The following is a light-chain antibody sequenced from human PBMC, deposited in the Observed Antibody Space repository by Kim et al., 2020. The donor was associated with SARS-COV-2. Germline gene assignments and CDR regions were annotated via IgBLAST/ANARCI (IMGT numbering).Light chain of an antibody. CDR3: QAWDSSTVV. V-gene: IGLV3-1*01. CDR2: QDS. J-gene: IGLJ2*01. Sequence: VSPGQTASITCSGDKLGDKYACWYQQKPGQSPGLVIYQDSKRPSGIPERFSGYNSGNTATLTISGTQAMDEADYYCQAWDSSTVVFGGGTQLTVL. CDR1: KLGDKY.